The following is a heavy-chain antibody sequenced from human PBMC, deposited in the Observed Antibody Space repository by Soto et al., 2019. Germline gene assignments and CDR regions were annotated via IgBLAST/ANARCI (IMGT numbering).Heavy chain of an antibody. J-gene: IGHJ4*02. CDR1: GGSFSGYY. CDR2: INHSGST. CDR3: AREDYYGSGVH. D-gene: IGHD3-10*01. Sequence: QVQLQQWGAGLLKPSETLSLTCAVYGGSFSGYYWSWIRQPPGKGLEWIGEINHSGSTTYNPSLKSRVTISVDASQNQFSLKMSSVTAADTAVYYCAREDYYGSGVHWGQGTLVIVSS. V-gene: IGHV4-34*01.